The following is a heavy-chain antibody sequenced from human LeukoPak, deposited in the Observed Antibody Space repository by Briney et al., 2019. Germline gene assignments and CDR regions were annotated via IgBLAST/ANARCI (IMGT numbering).Heavy chain of an antibody. CDR1: GFTFSSYG. J-gene: IGHJ4*02. D-gene: IGHD2-15*01. Sequence: GGSLRLSCAASGFTFSSYGMHWVRQAPGKGLEWVAVIWYDGSNKYYADSVKGRFTISRDNSKNTLYLQMNSPRGEDTAVYYCVRDGGLHTNFDYWGQGTLVTVSS. CDR2: IWYDGSNK. V-gene: IGHV3-33*01. CDR3: VRDGGLHTNFDY.